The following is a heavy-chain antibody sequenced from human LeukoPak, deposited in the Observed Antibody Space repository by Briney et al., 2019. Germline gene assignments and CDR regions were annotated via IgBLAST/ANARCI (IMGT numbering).Heavy chain of an antibody. CDR1: GGSISSGGYF. CDR3: ARGHPSDGYYGMDV. J-gene: IGHJ6*02. Sequence: KASETLSLTCTVSGGSISSGGYFWSWIRQHPGKGLEWIGYSYYSGSTYYNPSLKSRVIISVDTSKNQFSLKLSSVTAADTAVYYCARGHPSDGYYGMDVWGQGTTVTVSS. CDR2: SYYSGST. V-gene: IGHV4-31*03.